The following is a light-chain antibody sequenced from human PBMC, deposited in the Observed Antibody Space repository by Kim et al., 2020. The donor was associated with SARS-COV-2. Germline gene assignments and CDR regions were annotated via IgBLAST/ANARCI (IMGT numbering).Light chain of an antibody. J-gene: IGKJ2*01. V-gene: IGKV1-5*03. CDR3: QQYSSYSPYT. Sequence: DIQMTQSPSTLSASVGDRVTITCRASQSISTWLAWYQQKPGKAPNPLIYKASSLESGVPSRFSGSGSGTEFTLTISSLQPDDFATYYCQQYSSYSPYTFGQGTKLEIK. CDR2: KAS. CDR1: QSISTW.